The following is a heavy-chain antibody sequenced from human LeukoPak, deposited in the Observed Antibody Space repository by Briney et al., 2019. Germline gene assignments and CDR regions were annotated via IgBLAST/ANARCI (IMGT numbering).Heavy chain of an antibody. CDR2: IYYSGST. Sequence: SETLSLTCTVSGGSISSSSYYWGWIRQPPGKGLEWIGSIYYSGSTYYNPSLKSRVTISVDTSKNQFSLKPSSVTAADTAVYYCARQWFGELSPFDYWGQGTLVTVSS. CDR3: ARQWFGELSPFDY. V-gene: IGHV4-39*01. CDR1: GGSISSSSYY. D-gene: IGHD3-10*01. J-gene: IGHJ4*02.